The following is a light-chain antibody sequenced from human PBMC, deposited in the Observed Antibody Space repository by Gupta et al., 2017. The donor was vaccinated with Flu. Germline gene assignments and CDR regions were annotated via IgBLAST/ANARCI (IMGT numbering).Light chain of an antibody. Sequence: DIQMTQSPSTLSASVGDRGTITCRASQSIKSRLAWYQQKPGKDPKLRFYKTSNSQSGVTSRLSDNGSGTEFTRTRTGIETDDCETHYGQQFPNFAQGTKVEIK. CDR1: QSIKSR. CDR3: QQFPN. J-gene: IGKJ2*01. CDR2: KTS. V-gene: IGKV1-5*03.